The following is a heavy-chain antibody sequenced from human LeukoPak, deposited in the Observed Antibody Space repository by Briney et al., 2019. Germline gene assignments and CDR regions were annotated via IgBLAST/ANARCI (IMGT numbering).Heavy chain of an antibody. CDR1: GYTFTGNY. J-gene: IGHJ3*02. D-gene: IGHD4-23*01. Sequence: WASVKVSCKASGYTFTGNYMHWVRQAPGQGLEWMGWTNPNSGGTNYAQKFQGRVTMSRDTSIRTAHMQLSRLTSDDTAVYYCAIKGKGAAFDIWGQGTLVTVSS. CDR2: TNPNSGGT. V-gene: IGHV1-2*02. CDR3: AIKGKGAAFDI.